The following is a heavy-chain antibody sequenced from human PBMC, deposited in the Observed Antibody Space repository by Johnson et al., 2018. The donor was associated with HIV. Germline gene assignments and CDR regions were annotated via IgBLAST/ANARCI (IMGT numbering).Heavy chain of an antibody. V-gene: IGHV3-66*04. CDR3: AKQNRGAFDI. Sequence: EVQLVESGGGVVRPGGSLRLSCAASGFTIDDYGMSWVRQAPGKGLEWVSVVYSGGSTDYADSVKGRLTTSGDTSKNTLYFQMTGLSAEDTAVYSCAKQNRGAFDIWGHGTMVTVSS. CDR2: VYSGGST. CDR1: GFTIDDYG. J-gene: IGHJ3*02.